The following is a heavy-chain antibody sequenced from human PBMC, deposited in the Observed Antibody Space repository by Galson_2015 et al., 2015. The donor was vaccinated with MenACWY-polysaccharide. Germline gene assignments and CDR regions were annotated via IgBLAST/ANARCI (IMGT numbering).Heavy chain of an antibody. Sequence: SVKVSCKASGYTFTSYDINWVRQATGQGLEWMGWMNPNSGNTGYAQKFQGRVTMTRNTSISTAYMELSSLRSEDTAVYYCATSNYYDSSGYYYYYGMDVWGQGTTVTVSS. CDR3: ATSNYYDSSGYYYYYGMDV. J-gene: IGHJ6*02. CDR1: GYTFTSYD. CDR2: MNPNSGNT. D-gene: IGHD3-22*01. V-gene: IGHV1-8*01.